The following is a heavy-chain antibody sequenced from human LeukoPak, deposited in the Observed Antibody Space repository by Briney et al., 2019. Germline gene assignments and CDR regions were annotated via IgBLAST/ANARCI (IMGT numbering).Heavy chain of an antibody. CDR3: ARESGIQLSGIN. Sequence: ASVKVSCKASGYTXTSYYIHWVRQAPGQGLEWMGIINPSSGSSSHTQKFQGRVTMTRDTSTSTVYMELSSLRSEDTAVYYCARESGIQLSGINWGQGTLVTVSS. CDR2: INPSSGSS. D-gene: IGHD5-18*01. V-gene: IGHV1-46*01. CDR1: GYTXTSYY. J-gene: IGHJ1*01.